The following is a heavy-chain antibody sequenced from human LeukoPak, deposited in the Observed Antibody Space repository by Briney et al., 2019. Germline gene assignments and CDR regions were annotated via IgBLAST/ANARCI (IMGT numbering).Heavy chain of an antibody. V-gene: IGHV4-59*01. CDR2: IYYTGST. CDR1: GGSISGYC. CDR3: ARGSSRLSGYSSS. D-gene: IGHD5-18*01. Sequence: PSETLSLTCSVSGGSISGYCWSWIRQPPGKGLEWIGYIYYTGSTNYNPSLKSRVSISVDTSKNQFSLNVSSVTAADTAVYYCARGSSRLSGYSSSWGQGTLVTVSS. J-gene: IGHJ4*02.